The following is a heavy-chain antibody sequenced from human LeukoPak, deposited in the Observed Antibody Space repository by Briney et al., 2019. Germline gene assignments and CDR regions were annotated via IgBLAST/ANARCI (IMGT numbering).Heavy chain of an antibody. V-gene: IGHV5-51*01. CDR2: IYPGVSDI. J-gene: IGHJ5*02. Sequence: GGSLKISCKGSGSSFTSYWIGWVRQLPGKGLEWMGVIYPGVSDIRFSPSFQGQVTISADKSISTAYLQWTSLKAWDTAMYYCARYGRSRPHWFDLWGQGTGVTVSS. CDR1: GSSFTSYW. D-gene: IGHD4-17*01. CDR3: ARYGRSRPHWFDL.